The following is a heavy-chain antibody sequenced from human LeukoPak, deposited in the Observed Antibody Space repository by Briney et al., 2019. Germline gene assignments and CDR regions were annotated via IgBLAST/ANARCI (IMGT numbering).Heavy chain of an antibody. Sequence: SETLSLTCAVYGGSFSGYYWSWIRQPPGKGLEWIGEINHSGSTNYNPSLKSRVTISVDTSKNQFSLKLSSVTAADTAVHYCARIRLSPASYDSSGGLGYWGQGTLVTVSS. CDR2: INHSGST. CDR3: ARIRLSPASYDSSGGLGY. D-gene: IGHD3-22*01. J-gene: IGHJ4*02. CDR1: GGSFSGYY. V-gene: IGHV4-34*01.